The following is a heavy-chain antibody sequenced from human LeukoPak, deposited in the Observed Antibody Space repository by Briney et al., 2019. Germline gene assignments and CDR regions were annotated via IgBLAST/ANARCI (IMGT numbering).Heavy chain of an antibody. CDR2: ISGSGGST. J-gene: IGHJ4*02. CDR1: GGSFSGYY. Sequence: ETLSLTCAVYGGSFSGYYWSWVRQAPGKGLEWVSAISGSGGSTYYADSVKGRFTISRDNSKNTLYLQMNSLRAEDTAVYYCAKDPGYSYGLYFDYWGQGTLVTVSS. D-gene: IGHD5-18*01. V-gene: IGHV3-23*01. CDR3: AKDPGYSYGLYFDY.